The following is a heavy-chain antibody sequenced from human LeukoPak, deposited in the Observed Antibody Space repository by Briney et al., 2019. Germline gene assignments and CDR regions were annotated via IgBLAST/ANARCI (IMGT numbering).Heavy chain of an antibody. V-gene: IGHV4-59*08. J-gene: IGHJ4*02. Sequence: SETLSLTCTVSGGXISSYYCSWIRQPPGKGLEWIGSISYSGNTNYNPSNPSLKSRLTISVDTSKNQFSLKVSSVTAADTAVYYCARLKSTGSYDYLDSWGQGTLVTVSS. CDR3: ARLKSTGSYDYLDS. CDR2: ISYSGNT. CDR1: GGXISSYY. D-gene: IGHD1-26*01.